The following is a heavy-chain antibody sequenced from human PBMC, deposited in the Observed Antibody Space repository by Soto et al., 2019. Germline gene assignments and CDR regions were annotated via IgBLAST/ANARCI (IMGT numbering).Heavy chain of an antibody. CDR1: GYTFTSYG. D-gene: IGHD5-18*01. J-gene: IGHJ4*02. Sequence: QVQLVQSGAEVKKPGASVKVACRASGYTFTSYGISWARQAPGQGLEWMGWISPYNGNTNYAQKFQGRVTMTTDTSTSTAYMELRSLRSDDTAVYYCARGRGDTAISLFDYWGQGTLVTVSS. CDR3: ARGRGDTAISLFDY. CDR2: ISPYNGNT. V-gene: IGHV1-18*01.